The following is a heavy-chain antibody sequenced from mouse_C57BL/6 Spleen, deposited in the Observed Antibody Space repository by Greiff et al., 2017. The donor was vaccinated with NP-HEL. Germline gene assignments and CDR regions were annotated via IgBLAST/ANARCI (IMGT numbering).Heavy chain of an antibody. CDR1: GYTFTSYW. CDR2: IYPGSGST. Sequence: QVQLQQPGAELVKPGASVKMSCKASGYTFTSYWITWVKQRPGQGLEWIGDIYPGSGSTNYNEKFKGKATLTVDKSSSTAYMQLSSLTSEDSAVCYCARDYGSSDVGGYALDYWGQGTSVTVSS. V-gene: IGHV1-55*01. D-gene: IGHD1-1*01. J-gene: IGHJ4*01. CDR3: ARDYGSSDVGGYALDY.